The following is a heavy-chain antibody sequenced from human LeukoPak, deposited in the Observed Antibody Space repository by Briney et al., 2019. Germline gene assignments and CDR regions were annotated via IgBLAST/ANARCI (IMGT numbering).Heavy chain of an antibody. Sequence: PGGSLRLSCAASGFTFSNYGMSWARQAPGEGLEWVSIISSSGSGTNYADSVKGRFTISRDNYKNTVFLQMNSLRAEDTAVYYCARGSGGSGYYLPFDIWGQGAMVTVSS. V-gene: IGHV3-23*01. J-gene: IGHJ3*02. CDR2: ISSSGSGT. CDR3: ARGSGGSGYYLPFDI. CDR1: GFTFSNYG. D-gene: IGHD5-12*01.